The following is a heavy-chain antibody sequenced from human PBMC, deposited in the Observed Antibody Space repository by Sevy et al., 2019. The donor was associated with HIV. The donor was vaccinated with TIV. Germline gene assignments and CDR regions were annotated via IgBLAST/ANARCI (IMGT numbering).Heavy chain of an antibody. CDR1: GFTFSSYG. V-gene: IGHV3-33*01. CDR3: ARSGYSSGWLYYFDY. CDR2: IWYDGSNK. D-gene: IGHD6-19*01. J-gene: IGHJ4*02. Sequence: GGFLRLSCAASGFTFSSYGMHWVRQAPGKGLEWVAVIWYDGSNKYYADSVKGRFTISRDNSKNTLYLQMNSLRAEDTAVYYCARSGYSSGWLYYFDYWGQGTLVTVSS.